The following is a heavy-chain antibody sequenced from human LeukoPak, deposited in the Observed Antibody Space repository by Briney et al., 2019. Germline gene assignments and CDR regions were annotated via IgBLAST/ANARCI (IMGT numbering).Heavy chain of an antibody. CDR3: ARNEAIFGVVSGGPVDY. D-gene: IGHD3-3*01. Sequence: GGSLRLSCVASGITFSSYSMNWVRQAPGKGLEWVSFISSSRSYIYYADSVKGRFTISRDNAKNSLYLQMNSLRVEDTAVYYCARNEAIFGVVSGGPVDYWGQGTLITVSS. CDR1: GITFSSYS. J-gene: IGHJ4*02. V-gene: IGHV3-21*01. CDR2: ISSSRSYI.